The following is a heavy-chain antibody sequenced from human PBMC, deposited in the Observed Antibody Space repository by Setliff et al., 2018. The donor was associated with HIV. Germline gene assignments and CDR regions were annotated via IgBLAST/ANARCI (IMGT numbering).Heavy chain of an antibody. CDR3: ARSTVGAGACFP. CDR2: ISHSGNT. CDR1: GDSINTHY. V-gene: IGHV4-59*11. Sequence: SETLSLTCTVSGDSINTHYWSWIRQPPGKGLEWIGCISHSGNTNFNPSLNSRVTISLDTSKNQFSLRLTSLTAADTAIYYCARSTVGAGACFPWGRGILVTVSS. D-gene: IGHD1-26*01. J-gene: IGHJ5*02.